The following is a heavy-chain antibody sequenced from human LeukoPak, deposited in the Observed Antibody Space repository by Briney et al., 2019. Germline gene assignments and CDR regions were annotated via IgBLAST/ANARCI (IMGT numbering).Heavy chain of an antibody. CDR3: AKDRRAYCSSTSCYPPTGFDY. D-gene: IGHD2-2*01. J-gene: IGHJ4*02. Sequence: GGSLRLSCAASGFTFSSYGMHWVRQAPGKGLEWVAVIWYGGTNKYYADSVKGRFTISRDNSKNTLYLQMNSLRAEDTAVYYCAKDRRAYCSSTSCYPPTGFDYWGQGTLVTVSS. CDR2: IWYGGTNK. CDR1: GFTFSSYG. V-gene: IGHV3-30*02.